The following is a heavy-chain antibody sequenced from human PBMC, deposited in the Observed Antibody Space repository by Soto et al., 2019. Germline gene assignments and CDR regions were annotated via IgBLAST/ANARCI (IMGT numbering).Heavy chain of an antibody. D-gene: IGHD3-3*01. V-gene: IGHV1-69*04. CDR3: ARDRITTRGDAFDL. CDR1: GGTFSTYI. Sequence: GASVTVSCKAPGGTFSTYIISWVRQAPGQGLEWMGRIIPIPGITNYAQKFQGRVTVTADRSTSTAYMELTSLKSEDTAVYYCARDRITTRGDAFDLWGQGTMVTVSS. CDR2: IIPIPGIT. J-gene: IGHJ3*01.